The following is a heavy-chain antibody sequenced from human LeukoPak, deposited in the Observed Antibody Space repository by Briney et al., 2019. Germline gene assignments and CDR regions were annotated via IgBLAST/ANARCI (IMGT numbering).Heavy chain of an antibody. V-gene: IGHV3-23*01. CDR2: ISGSGGST. Sequence: PGGSLRLSCAASGFTFSSYAMSWVRQAPGKGLEWVSGISGSGGSTYYVDSVKGRFTISRDNSKNTLNLQMNSLRDEDTAVYYCAKDYCSSTSCYPDYWGQGTLVTVSS. J-gene: IGHJ4*02. CDR1: GFTFSSYA. CDR3: AKDYCSSTSCYPDY. D-gene: IGHD2-2*01.